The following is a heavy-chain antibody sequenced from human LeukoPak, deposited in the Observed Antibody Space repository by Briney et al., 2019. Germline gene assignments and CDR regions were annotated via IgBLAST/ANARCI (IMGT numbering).Heavy chain of an antibody. D-gene: IGHD6-19*01. CDR3: ASLLYSSGWYSVY. J-gene: IGHJ4*02. CDR1: GFTFSSYA. CDR2: ISGSGGST. Sequence: GGSLRLSCAASGFTFSSYAMSWVRQAPGKGLEWVSAISGSGGSTYYADSVKGRFTISRDNSKNTLYLQMNSLRAEDTAVYYCASLLYSSGWYSVYWGQGTLVTVSS. V-gene: IGHV3-23*01.